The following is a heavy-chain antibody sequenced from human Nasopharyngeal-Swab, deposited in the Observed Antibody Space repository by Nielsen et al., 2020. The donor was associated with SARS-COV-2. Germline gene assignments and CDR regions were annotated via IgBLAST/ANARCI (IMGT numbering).Heavy chain of an antibody. CDR2: IYYSGST. D-gene: IGHD3-10*01. Sequence: WIRQPPGKGLEWIGSIYYSGSTNYNPSLKSRVTISVDKSKNQFSLKLSSVTAADTAVYYCARDQEDGVDYYYGMDVWGQGTTVTVS. J-gene: IGHJ6*02. CDR3: ARDQEDGVDYYYGMDV. V-gene: IGHV4-39*07.